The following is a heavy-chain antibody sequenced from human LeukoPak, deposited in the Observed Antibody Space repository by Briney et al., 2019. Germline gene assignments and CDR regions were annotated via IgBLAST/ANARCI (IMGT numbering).Heavy chain of an antibody. J-gene: IGHJ4*02. CDR3: ARVTGGYNLVDY. CDR2: INQDGTEK. V-gene: IGHV3-7*01. D-gene: IGHD5-24*01. Sequence: GGSLGLSCAASGFTFTTYWMTWVRQAPGKGLEWVANINQDGTEKHYVDSVKGRFTISRDNAKNSLSLQMNSLRVEDTAVYYCARVTGGYNLVDYWGQGTLVTVSS. CDR1: GFTFTTYW.